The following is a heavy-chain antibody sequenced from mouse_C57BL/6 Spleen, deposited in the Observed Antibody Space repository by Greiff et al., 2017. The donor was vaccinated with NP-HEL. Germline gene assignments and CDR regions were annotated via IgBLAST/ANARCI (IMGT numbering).Heavy chain of an antibody. J-gene: IGHJ3*01. CDR2: IHPNSGST. CDR3: ALNSPWFAY. Sequence: VQGVESGAELVKPGASVKLSCKASGYTFTSYWMHWVKQRPGQGLEWIGMIHPNSGSTNYNEKFKSKATLTVDKSSSTAYMQLSSLTSEDSAVYYCALNSPWFAYWGQGTLVTVSA. V-gene: IGHV1-64*01. D-gene: IGHD3-1*01. CDR1: GYTFTSYW.